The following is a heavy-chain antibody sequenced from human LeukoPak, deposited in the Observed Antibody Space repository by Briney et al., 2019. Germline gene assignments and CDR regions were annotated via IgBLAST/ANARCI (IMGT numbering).Heavy chain of an antibody. CDR2: INPNSGGT. J-gene: IGHJ6*02. D-gene: IGHD6-6*01. V-gene: IGHV1-2*02. CDR3: ARFIAALDYYYYYGMDV. Sequence: ASVKVSCKASGYTFTGYYMHWVRQAPGQGLEWMGWINPNSGGTNYAQKFQGRVTMTRDTSISTAYMELSRLRSEDTAVYYCARFIAALDYYYYYGMDVWGQGTTVTVSS. CDR1: GYTFTGYY.